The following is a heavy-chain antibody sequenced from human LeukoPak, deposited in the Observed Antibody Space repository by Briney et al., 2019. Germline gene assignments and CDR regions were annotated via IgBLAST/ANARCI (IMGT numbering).Heavy chain of an antibody. CDR2: ISSNSRTI. J-gene: IGHJ4*02. D-gene: IGHD5-12*01. Sequence: GGSLRLSCAASGFSFSTQEMTWLRQAPGKGLEWVSYISSNSRTIYYADSVKGRFTISRDNTRNSVFLQLNSLRVEDTGFYYCARGSYTGFDLYFDHWGQGTLVTVSS. CDR3: ARGSYTGFDLYFDH. CDR1: GFSFSTQE. V-gene: IGHV3-48*03.